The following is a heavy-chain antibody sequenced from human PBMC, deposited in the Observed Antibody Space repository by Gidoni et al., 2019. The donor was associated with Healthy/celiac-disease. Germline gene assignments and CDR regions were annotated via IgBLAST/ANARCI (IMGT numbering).Heavy chain of an antibody. V-gene: IGHV3-53*02. CDR3: ARGDYDSSGYPLDY. Sequence: EVQLVETGGGLIQPGGSLRLPCAASGFTVSSNYMSWVRQAPGKGLEWVSVIYSGGSTYYADSVKGRFTISRDNSKNTLYLQMNSLRAEDTAVYYCARGDYDSSGYPLDYWGQGTLVTVSS. D-gene: IGHD3-22*01. CDR2: IYSGGST. CDR1: GFTVSSNY. J-gene: IGHJ4*02.